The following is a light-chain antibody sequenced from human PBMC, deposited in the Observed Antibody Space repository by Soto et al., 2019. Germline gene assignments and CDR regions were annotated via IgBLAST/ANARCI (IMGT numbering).Light chain of an antibody. V-gene: IGLV2-14*01. J-gene: IGLJ1*01. CDR3: SSYTSSSTRV. CDR1: SGDVGGYNY. CDR2: EVS. Sequence: QSALTQPASVSGSPGQSITISWTGTSGDVGGYNYVSWYQQHPGKAPKLMIYEVSNRPSGVSNRFSGSKSGNTASLTISGLQAEDEADYYCSSYTSSSTRVFGTGTKVTVL.